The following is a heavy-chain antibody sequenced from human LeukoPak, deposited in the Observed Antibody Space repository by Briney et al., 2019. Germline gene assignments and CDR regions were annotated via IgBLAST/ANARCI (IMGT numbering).Heavy chain of an antibody. J-gene: IGHJ5*02. CDR3: ARGLRDSNGYNWFDP. V-gene: IGHV1-8*01. Sequence: AASVKVSCKASGYTFTSSDINWVRQATGQGLEWMGWMNPNSGNTGYAQKFQGRVTITSNTSISTAYMELSSLRSEDTAVYYCARGLRDSNGYNWFDPWGQGTLVTVSS. CDR1: GYTFTSSD. CDR2: MNPNSGNT. D-gene: IGHD3-22*01.